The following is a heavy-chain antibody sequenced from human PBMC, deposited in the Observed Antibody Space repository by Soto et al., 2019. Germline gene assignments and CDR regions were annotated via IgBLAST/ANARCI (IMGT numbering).Heavy chain of an antibody. V-gene: IGHV4-38-2*01. CDR3: ARTLDYYGMDV. CDR1: GYSIGSGYY. Sequence: SETLSLTCAVSGYSIGSGYYWAWIRQSPGKGLEWIGSIYHAGSVYYNPSLNGRVALSMDTSKNHFSLKLTSVTAADTAVYYCARTLDYYGMDVWGQGTTVTVSS. J-gene: IGHJ6*02. CDR2: IYHAGSV.